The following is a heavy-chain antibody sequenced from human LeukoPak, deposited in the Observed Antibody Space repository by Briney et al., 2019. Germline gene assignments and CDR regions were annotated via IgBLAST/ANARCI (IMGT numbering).Heavy chain of an antibody. CDR3: AKDGCITATCTDRFDY. CDR2: ISFDGTKK. J-gene: IGHJ4*02. D-gene: IGHD3-10*01. V-gene: IGHV3-30*18. Sequence: PGRSLRLSCAASGFMFSDYRMHWVRQAPGKGLEWVAVISFDGTKKYYADSVKGRFTISRGNSKNTLYLHMNSLRPEDTAVYYCAKDGCITATCTDRFDYWGQGTLVTVSS. CDR1: GFMFSDYR.